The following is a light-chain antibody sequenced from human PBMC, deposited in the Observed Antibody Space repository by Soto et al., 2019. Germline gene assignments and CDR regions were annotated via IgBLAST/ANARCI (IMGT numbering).Light chain of an antibody. CDR2: DVS. Sequence: QSALTQPASVSGSPGQSITISCTGTNSDVGGYDYVSWFQQHPGKAPKLMTYDVSNRPSGVSSRFSGSKSGNTASLTISGLQAEDEADYYCSSYTSSSTLVFGGGIKLTVL. V-gene: IGLV2-14*01. CDR1: NSDVGGYDY. CDR3: SSYTSSSTLV. J-gene: IGLJ2*01.